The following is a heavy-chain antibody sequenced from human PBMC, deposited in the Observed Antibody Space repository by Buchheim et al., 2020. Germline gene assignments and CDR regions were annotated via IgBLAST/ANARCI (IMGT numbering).Heavy chain of an antibody. CDR1: GYTFTDYF. CDR3: ARGLWTADY. Sequence: QVQLVQSGAEVKKPGASVKVSCKASGYTFTDYFMHWVRQAPGQGPEWMGWINPKSVCTNYAQKFQGRVTMTRDTSIITAYMELNSLRSDDTAVYYCARGLWTADYWGQGSL. J-gene: IGHJ4*02. D-gene: IGHD3/OR15-3a*01. CDR2: INPKSVCT. V-gene: IGHV1-2*02.